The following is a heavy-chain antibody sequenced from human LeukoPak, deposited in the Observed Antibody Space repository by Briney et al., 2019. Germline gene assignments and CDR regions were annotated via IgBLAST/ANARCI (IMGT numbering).Heavy chain of an antibody. CDR1: GFTFSSYG. D-gene: IGHD3-10*01. V-gene: IGHV3-30*18. Sequence: GSLRLSCAASGFTFSSYGMHWVRQAPGKGLERVAVISYDGSNKYYADSVKGRFTISRDNSKNTLYLQMNSLRAEDTAVYYCAKDLGGLDYWGQGTLVTVSS. CDR2: ISYDGSNK. CDR3: AKDLGGLDY. J-gene: IGHJ4*02.